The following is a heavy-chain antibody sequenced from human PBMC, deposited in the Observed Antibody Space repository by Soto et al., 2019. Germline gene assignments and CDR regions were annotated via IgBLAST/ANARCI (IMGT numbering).Heavy chain of an antibody. V-gene: IGHV4-59*08. CDR3: ARLQETTASDYFDF. CDR2: AHYSGST. CDR1: DGSIRSYY. J-gene: IGHJ4*02. D-gene: IGHD4-17*01. Sequence: SETLSLTCTVSDGSIRSYYWSWIRQPPGKGLEWIGFAHYSGSTNYSPSLKSRVTLSVDTSKNLFSLRLTSVTAADTAVYYCARLQETTASDYFDFWGQGALVT.